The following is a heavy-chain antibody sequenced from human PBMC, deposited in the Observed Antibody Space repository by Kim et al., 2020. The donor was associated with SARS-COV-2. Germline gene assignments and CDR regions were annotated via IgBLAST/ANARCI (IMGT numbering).Heavy chain of an antibody. CDR3: ARSISDTESPRIDIYFLH. D-gene: IGHD5-18*01. V-gene: IGHV3-7*01. Sequence: GGSLRLSCEASGFSLSNYWMSWVRQAPGKGLEWVASLRYEGSAKFYADSVKGRFTISRDSAQNSLFLHMSSLGAEDSALYYCARSISDTESPRIDIYFLHWGQGTLVTVSS. J-gene: IGHJ1*01. CDR1: GFSLSNYW. CDR2: LRYEGSAK.